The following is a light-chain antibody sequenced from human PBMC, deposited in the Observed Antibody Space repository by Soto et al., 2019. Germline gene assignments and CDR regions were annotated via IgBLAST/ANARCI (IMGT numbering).Light chain of an antibody. CDR1: QSVLFNSNNKNY. CDR2: WAS. J-gene: IGKJ1*01. V-gene: IGKV4-1*01. CDR3: QQYYSPPWT. Sequence: DILMAQSPATLAVSLSERATTNCKSSQSVLFNSNNKNYLAWYQQRPGQPRKLLIYWASTRESGVPDRFSGSGSGTDFTLTISSLQAEDVAVYYCQQYYSPPWTVGQGTKVDIK.